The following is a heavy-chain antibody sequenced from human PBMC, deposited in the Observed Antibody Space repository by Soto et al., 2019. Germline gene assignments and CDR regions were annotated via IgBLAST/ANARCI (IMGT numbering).Heavy chain of an antibody. CDR3: VHAQNWDAGDVSFAS. V-gene: IGHV3-9*01. CDR1: VGPVVSGFTFGDYA. CDR2: ISWNGRNI. Sequence: ELHLVESGGDLVQPGRSLRLSCVGSVGPVVSGFTFGDYAMHWVRLGPGRGLEWVAGISWNGRNIAYADAVRGRFTISRDNTNNSVYLQMNSLRPEDTALYYCVHAQNWDAGDVSFASWGQGTRVTVSS. D-gene: IGHD1-1*01. J-gene: IGHJ4*02.